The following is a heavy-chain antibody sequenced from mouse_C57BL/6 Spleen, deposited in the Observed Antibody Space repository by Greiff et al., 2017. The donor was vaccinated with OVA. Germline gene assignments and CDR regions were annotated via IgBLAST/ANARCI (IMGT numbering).Heavy chain of an antibody. Sequence: EVQLQQSGPELVKPGASVKISCKASGYSFTDYNMNWVKQSHGKSLEWIGVINPNYGTTSYNQNFKGKATLTVDQSSSTDYMQLNSLTSEDSAVYYCAGNGNYSYFDDWGQGTTLTVSS. CDR2: INPNYGTT. V-gene: IGHV1-39*01. CDR1: GYSFTDYN. J-gene: IGHJ2*01. CDR3: AGNGNYSYFDD. D-gene: IGHD2-1*01.